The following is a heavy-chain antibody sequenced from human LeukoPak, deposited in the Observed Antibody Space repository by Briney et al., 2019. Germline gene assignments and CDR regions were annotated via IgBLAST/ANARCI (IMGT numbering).Heavy chain of an antibody. CDR1: GFTVSNTY. CDR2: IYSGGGT. V-gene: IGHV3-53*01. D-gene: IGHD2-15*01. Sequence: GGSLRLSCAAFGFTVSNTYMSWVRQAPGKGLEWVSLIYSGGGTYSADSVKGRFTISRDISKNTLHLQMNSLRAEDTAVYYCAKVRLYCSGGSSCYYHPFDYWGQGTLVTVSS. J-gene: IGHJ4*02. CDR3: AKVRLYCSGGSSCYYHPFDY.